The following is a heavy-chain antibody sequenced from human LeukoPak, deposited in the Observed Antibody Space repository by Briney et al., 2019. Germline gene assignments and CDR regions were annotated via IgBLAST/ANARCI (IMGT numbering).Heavy chain of an antibody. V-gene: IGHV4-59*01. Sequence: ASETLSLTCTVSGGSISSYYWSWIRQPPGKGLEWIGYIYYSGSTKYNPSLKSRVTISVDTSKNQFSLKLSSVTAADTAAYYCAAFGDLLDYWGQGTLVAVSP. J-gene: IGHJ4*02. CDR3: AAFGDLLDY. D-gene: IGHD3-10*01. CDR2: IYYSGST. CDR1: GGSISSYY.